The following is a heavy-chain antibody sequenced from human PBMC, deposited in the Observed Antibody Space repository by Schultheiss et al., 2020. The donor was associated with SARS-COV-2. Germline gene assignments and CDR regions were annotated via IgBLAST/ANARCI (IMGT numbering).Heavy chain of an antibody. CDR2: IYTSGST. V-gene: IGHV4-4*07. Sequence: SETLSLTCTVSGGSISSYYWSWIRQPAGKGLEWIGRIYTSGSTYYNPSLKSRVTISVDTSKNQFSLKLSSVTAADTAVYYCARDRSGSSLFDSWGQGTLVTVSS. CDR1: GGSISSYY. CDR3: ARDRSGSSLFDS. D-gene: IGHD1-26*01. J-gene: IGHJ4*02.